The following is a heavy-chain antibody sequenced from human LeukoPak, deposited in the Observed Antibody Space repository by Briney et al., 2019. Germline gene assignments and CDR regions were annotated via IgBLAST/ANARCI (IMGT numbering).Heavy chain of an antibody. D-gene: IGHD2-2*01. J-gene: IGHJ4*02. V-gene: IGHV1-69*13. CDR2: IIPIFGTA. CDR1: GGTFSSYA. Sequence: SVKVSCKASGGTFSSYAISWVRQAPGQRLEWMGGIIPIFGTANYAQKFQGRVTITADESTSTAYMELSSLRSEDTAVYYCAIGPQLLLRPGDYWGQGTLVTVSS. CDR3: AIGPQLLLRPGDY.